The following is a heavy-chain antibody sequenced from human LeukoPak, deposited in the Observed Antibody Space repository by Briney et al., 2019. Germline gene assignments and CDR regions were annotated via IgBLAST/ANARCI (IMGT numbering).Heavy chain of an antibody. V-gene: IGHV3-69-1*01. D-gene: IGHD6-19*01. CDR1: GGSISSYY. CDR2: ISSSSYI. J-gene: IGHJ4*02. Sequence: ETLSLTCTVSGGSISSYYWSWVRQAPGKGLEWVSSISSSSYIYYADSVKGRSTISRDNAKNSLYLQMNSLRAEDTAVYYCARDSAVAGTYWGQGTLVTVSS. CDR3: ARDSAVAGTY.